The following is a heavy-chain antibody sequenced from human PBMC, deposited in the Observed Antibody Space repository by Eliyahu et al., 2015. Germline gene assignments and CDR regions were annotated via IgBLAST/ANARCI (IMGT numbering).Heavy chain of an antibody. CDR2: ISRGSDYI. J-gene: IGHJ4*02. Sequence: EVHLVESGGGLVKPGGSLRLSXGASGXXFXDYXMNWXRQAPGKGLEGVSSISRGSDYIYYADSVKGRFTISRDNAENSLYLQMDSLRAEDTAVYYCARDRDIVVVPAALDYWGQGTLVTVSS. D-gene: IGHD2-2*01. CDR3: ARDRDIVVVPAALDY. V-gene: IGHV3-21*01. CDR1: GXXFXDYX.